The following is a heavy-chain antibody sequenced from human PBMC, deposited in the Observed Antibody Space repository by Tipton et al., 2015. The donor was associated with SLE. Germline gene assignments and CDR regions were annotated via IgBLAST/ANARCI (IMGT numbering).Heavy chain of an antibody. D-gene: IGHD3-3*01. J-gene: IGHJ4*02. CDR1: GGSISSSSYN. CDR2: TSYSGST. V-gene: IGHV4-39*07. CDR3: ARDLAFFGVGFDY. Sequence: TLSLTCTVSGGSISSSSYNWGWIRQPPGKGWVWIGSTSYSGSTYYNPALKSRVTISVDTTKSPFSLKLGSVSAADSAVYYCARDLAFFGVGFDYWGQVTLVTVSS.